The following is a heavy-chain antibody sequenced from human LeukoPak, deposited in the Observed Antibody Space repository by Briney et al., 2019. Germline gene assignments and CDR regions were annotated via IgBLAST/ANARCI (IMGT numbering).Heavy chain of an antibody. CDR2: IYYSGST. J-gene: IGHJ3*02. CDR1: GGSISSSSYY. Sequence: PSETLSLTCTVSGGSISSSSYYWGWIRQPPGKGLEWIGSIYYSGSTYYNPSLKSRVTISVDTSKNQFSLKLSSVTAADTAVYYCAYSSSGRPNDAFDIWGQGTMVTVSS. V-gene: IGHV4-39*01. D-gene: IGHD6-19*01. CDR3: AYSSSGRPNDAFDI.